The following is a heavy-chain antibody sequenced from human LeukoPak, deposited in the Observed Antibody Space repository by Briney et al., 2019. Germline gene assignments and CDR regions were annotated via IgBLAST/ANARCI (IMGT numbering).Heavy chain of an antibody. CDR1: GGSISGYY. CDR3: ARDTSGYRRGSFDY. V-gene: IGHV4-59*01. D-gene: IGHD3-22*01. J-gene: IGHJ4*02. Sequence: SETLSLTCTVSGGSISGYYWSWILQPAGKGLEWIGYIYYSGSTSYNPSLKSRVTISVDTSNNQFSLKLSSVTAADTAVYYCARDTSGYRRGSFDYWGQGTLVTVSS. CDR2: IYYSGST.